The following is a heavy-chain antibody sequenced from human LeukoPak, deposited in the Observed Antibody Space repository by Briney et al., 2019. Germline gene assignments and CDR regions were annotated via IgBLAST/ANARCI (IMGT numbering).Heavy chain of an antibody. CDR1: GGTFSSYA. Sequence: SVKVSCKASGGTFSSYAISWVRQAPAQGLECMGGIISIFGTANYAQKFQGRVTITADESTSTAYMELSSLRSEDTAVYYCAVLGYCSSTSCPWDYYYYYMDVWGKGTTVTVSS. D-gene: IGHD2-2*01. V-gene: IGHV1-69*13. J-gene: IGHJ6*03. CDR2: IISIFGTA. CDR3: AVLGYCSSTSCPWDYYYYYMDV.